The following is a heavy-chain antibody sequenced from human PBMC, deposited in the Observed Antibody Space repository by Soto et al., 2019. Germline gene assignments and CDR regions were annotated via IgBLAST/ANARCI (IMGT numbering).Heavy chain of an antibody. J-gene: IGHJ4*02. CDR2: SRDKGNSYST. V-gene: IGHV3-72*01. CDR3: VRSLPGTTSFDY. Sequence: EVQLVESGGNLVQPGGSLRLSCAGSGFTFSDYYIDWVRQAPGKGLEWVGRSRDKGNSYSTDYGASVRGRFTVSRDGSTNSLYLQKNSLETGDTAMYYCVRSLPGTTSFDYWGRGTLVTVSS. D-gene: IGHD1-7*01. CDR1: GFTFSDYY.